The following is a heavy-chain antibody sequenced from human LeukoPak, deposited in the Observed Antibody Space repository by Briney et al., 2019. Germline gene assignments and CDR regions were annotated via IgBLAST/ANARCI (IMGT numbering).Heavy chain of an antibody. V-gene: IGHV3-9*03. Sequence: GGSLRLSCTASGFTFDDYAMHWVRQAPGKGLEWVSGISWNSGSIGYADSVKGRFSISRDNAKNSLYLQMNSLRPEDVALYYCAKDIGPYVTRGFDIWGQGTMVSVSS. CDR1: GFTFDDYA. D-gene: IGHD2-21*02. CDR3: AKDIGPYVTRGFDI. CDR2: ISWNSGSI. J-gene: IGHJ3*02.